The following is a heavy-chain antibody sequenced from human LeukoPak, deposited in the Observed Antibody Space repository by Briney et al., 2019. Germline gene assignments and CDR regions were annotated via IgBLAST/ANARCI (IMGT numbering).Heavy chain of an antibody. CDR1: GFTFSSYA. CDR2: ISGSGGNT. Sequence: GGSLRLSCAASGFTFSSYAMSWVRQAPGKGLEWVSGISGSGGNTYYADSVKGRFTISRDNSKDTLYLQMNSLRAEDTAAYYGAKDTMIVASTFDYWGQGTLVTVSS. CDR3: AKDTMIVASTFDY. D-gene: IGHD3-22*01. V-gene: IGHV3-23*01. J-gene: IGHJ4*02.